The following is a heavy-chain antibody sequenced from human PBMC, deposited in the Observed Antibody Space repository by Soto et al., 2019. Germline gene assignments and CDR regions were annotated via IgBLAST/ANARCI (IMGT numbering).Heavy chain of an antibody. D-gene: IGHD2-2*01. J-gene: IGHJ3*02. CDR2: IYYSGNT. V-gene: IGHV4-31*03. CDR1: GGSISSGDYF. Sequence: SETLSLTCTVSGGSISSGDYFWTWIRQHPGKGLEWIGYIYYSGNTYYNPSLKSRLTISVDTSKNQFSLKLNSVTAADTAVYYCARDCSSASCYEGAFDIWGQGTMVTVSS. CDR3: ARDCSSASCYEGAFDI.